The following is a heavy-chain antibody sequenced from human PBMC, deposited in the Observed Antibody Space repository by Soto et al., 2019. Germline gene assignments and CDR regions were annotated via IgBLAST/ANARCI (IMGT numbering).Heavy chain of an antibody. D-gene: IGHD6-6*01. Sequence: VKVACKASGVAFSSYGISWVRHAPGQGLEWMGGIIPIFGTANYAQKFQGRVTITADKSTSTAYMELSSLRSEDTAVYYCATKTSSIAARQIYYYYYGMDVWGQGTTVTVSS. CDR1: GVAFSSYG. J-gene: IGHJ6*02. V-gene: IGHV1-69*13. CDR3: ATKTSSIAARQIYYYYYGMDV. CDR2: IIPIFGTA.